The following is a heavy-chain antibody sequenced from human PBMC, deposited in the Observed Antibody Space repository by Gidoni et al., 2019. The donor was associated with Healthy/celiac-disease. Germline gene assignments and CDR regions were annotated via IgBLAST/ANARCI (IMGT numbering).Heavy chain of an antibody. CDR3: ARPHVAPLWFGDPPGGGWFDP. J-gene: IGHJ5*02. D-gene: IGHD3-10*01. CDR1: GGSIRSSSYY. V-gene: IGHV4-39*01. CDR2: IYYSGST. Sequence: QLQLQESGPGLVKPSETLSLTCTVSGGSIRSSSYYWGWIRQPPGKGLEWIGSIYYSGSTYYNPSLKSRVTISVDTSKNQFSLKLSSVTAADTAVYYCARPHVAPLWFGDPPGGGWFDPWGQGTLVTVSS.